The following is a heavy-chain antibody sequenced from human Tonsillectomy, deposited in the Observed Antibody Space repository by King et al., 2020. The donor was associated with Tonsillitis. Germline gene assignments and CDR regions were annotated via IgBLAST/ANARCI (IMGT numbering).Heavy chain of an antibody. J-gene: IGHJ3*02. CDR1: GGSINSYY. CDR2: IYYSGST. Sequence: QLQESGPGLVKPSETLSLTCTVSGGSINSYYWSWIRQPPGKGLEWIGYIYYSGSTNYNPSLTSRVTISVDTSKNQFSLRLSSVTAADTAVYYCASVSSDFYDSSGYHGFDIWGQGTMVTVSS. CDR3: ASVSSDFYDSSGYHGFDI. D-gene: IGHD3-22*01. V-gene: IGHV4-59*01.